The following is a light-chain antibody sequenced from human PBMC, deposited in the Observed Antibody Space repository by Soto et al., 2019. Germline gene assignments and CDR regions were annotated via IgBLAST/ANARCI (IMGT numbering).Light chain of an antibody. Sequence: QSALTQPPSASGSPGQWVTISCTGTSSDVGGCNYVSWYQQHPGKAPKLMIYDVSKRPSGVPDRFSGSKSGNTASLAVSGLQADDEADYYCSSYAGSNNLVFGGGTKVTVL. CDR1: SSDVGGCNY. CDR2: DVS. V-gene: IGLV2-8*01. CDR3: SSYAGSNNLV. J-gene: IGLJ2*01.